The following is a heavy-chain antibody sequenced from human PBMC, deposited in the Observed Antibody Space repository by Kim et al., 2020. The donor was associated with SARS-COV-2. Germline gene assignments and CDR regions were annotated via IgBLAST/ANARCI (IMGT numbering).Heavy chain of an antibody. CDR3: ARDGSSSGWYIY. Sequence: SETLSLTCTVSGGSISSYYWSWIRQPPGKGLEWIGYIYYSGSTNYNPSPKSRDTISVDTSKNQFSLKLSAVPAADTAVYYCARDGSSSGWYIYWGQGTLVTVSS. J-gene: IGHJ4*02. CDR1: GGSISSYY. D-gene: IGHD6-19*01. V-gene: IGHV4-59*01. CDR2: IYYSGST.